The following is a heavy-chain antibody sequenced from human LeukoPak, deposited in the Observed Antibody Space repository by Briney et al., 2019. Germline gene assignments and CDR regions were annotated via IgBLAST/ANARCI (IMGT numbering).Heavy chain of an antibody. CDR3: ARRRRGRDGYNYHYYYYYMDV. V-gene: IGHV4-39*07. CDR2: MYSSEIT. Sequence: SETLSLTCTVSGGSISNSSFYWGWIRQSPGKGLEWIGSMYSSEITYYNPSLKSRVTISVDTSKNQFSLKLSSVTAADTAVYYCARRRRGRDGYNYHYYYYYMDVWGKGTTVTISS. D-gene: IGHD5-24*01. J-gene: IGHJ6*03. CDR1: GGSISNSSFY.